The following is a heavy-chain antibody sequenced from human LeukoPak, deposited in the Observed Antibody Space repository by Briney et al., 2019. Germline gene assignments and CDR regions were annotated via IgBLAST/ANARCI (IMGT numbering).Heavy chain of an antibody. CDR2: IRFDGSNK. V-gene: IGHV3-30*02. Sequence: GGSLRLSCGASGFTFSSFGMHWVRQAPGKGLEWVAFIRFDGSNKYYADSVKGRFTISRDNSKNTLYLQMNSLRAEDTAVYYCARVGRGYYYYYMDVWGKGTTVTVSS. CDR1: GFTFSSFG. J-gene: IGHJ6*03. CDR3: ARVGRGYYYYYMDV.